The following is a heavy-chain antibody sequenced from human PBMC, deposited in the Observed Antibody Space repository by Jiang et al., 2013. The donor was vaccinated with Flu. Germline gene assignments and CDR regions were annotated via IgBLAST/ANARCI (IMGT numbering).Heavy chain of an antibody. CDR2: IYYSGST. Sequence: GLVKPSETLSLTCTVSGGSISSYYWSWIRQPPGKGLEWIGYIYYSGSTNYNPSLKSRVTISVDTSKNQFSLKLSSVTAADTAVYYCARDQGTDYGGNFDDAFDIWGQGTMVTVSS. CDR1: GGSISSYY. J-gene: IGHJ3*02. CDR3: ARDQGTDYGGNFDDAFDI. D-gene: IGHD4-23*01. V-gene: IGHV4-59*01.